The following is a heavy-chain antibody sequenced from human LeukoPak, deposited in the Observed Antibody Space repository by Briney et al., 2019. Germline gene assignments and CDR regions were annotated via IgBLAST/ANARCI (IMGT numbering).Heavy chain of an antibody. CDR1: GFTFSSYA. CDR2: ISSNGGST. D-gene: IGHD3-10*01. Sequence: GGSLRLSCAASGFTFSSYAMSWVRQAPGKGLEYVSGISSNGGSTYYANSVKGRFTISRDNSKNTLYLQMGSLRTEDMAVYYCAGGSGTYSLDYWGQGTLVTVSS. J-gene: IGHJ4*02. CDR3: AGGSGTYSLDY. V-gene: IGHV3-64*01.